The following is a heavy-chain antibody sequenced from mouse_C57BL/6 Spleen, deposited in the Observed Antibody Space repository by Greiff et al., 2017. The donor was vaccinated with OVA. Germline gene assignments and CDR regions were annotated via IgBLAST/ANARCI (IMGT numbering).Heavy chain of an antibody. Sequence: VQLQQSGPELVKPGASVKISCKASGYAFSSSWLNWVKQRPGKGLEWIGRIYPGDGDTNYNGKFKGKATLTADKSSSTAYMQLSSLTSEDSAVYFCAREDDGYYDYYAMDYWGQGTSVTVSS. CDR2: IYPGDGDT. D-gene: IGHD2-3*01. V-gene: IGHV1-82*01. J-gene: IGHJ4*01. CDR3: AREDDGYYDYYAMDY. CDR1: GYAFSSSW.